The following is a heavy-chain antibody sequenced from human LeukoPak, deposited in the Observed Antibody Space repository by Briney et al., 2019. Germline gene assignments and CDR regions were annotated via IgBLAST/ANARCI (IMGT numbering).Heavy chain of an antibody. V-gene: IGHV4-59*01. Sequence: PSETLSLTCTVSGGSFRNYYWSWIRQPPGKGLEWIGYIYDSGSTNYNPSLKGRYKPSLKSRVTISVDMSKNQFSLKLTSVTAADTAVYYCATTADYGDYLALDYWGQGTLLTVSS. CDR3: ATTADYGDYLALDY. CDR2: IYDSGST. J-gene: IGHJ4*02. CDR1: GGSFRNYY. D-gene: IGHD4-17*01.